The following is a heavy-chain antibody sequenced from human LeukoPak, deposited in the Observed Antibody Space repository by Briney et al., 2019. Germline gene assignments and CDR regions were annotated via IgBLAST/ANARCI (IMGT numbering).Heavy chain of an antibody. Sequence: SQTLSLTCTVSGGSISSGDYYWRWIRQPPGKGLEWIGYISYSGSTYYNPSLESRATVSVDTSKNQFSLRLRSVTAADTAVYYCARVRGACSGTSCYYYFVYWGQGTLVTVSS. CDR2: ISYSGST. CDR3: ARVRGACSGTSCYYYFVY. D-gene: IGHD2-2*01. J-gene: IGHJ4*02. V-gene: IGHV4-30-4*01. CDR1: GGSISSGDYY.